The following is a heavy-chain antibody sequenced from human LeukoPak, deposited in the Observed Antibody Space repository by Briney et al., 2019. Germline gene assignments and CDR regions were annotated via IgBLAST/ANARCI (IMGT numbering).Heavy chain of an antibody. Sequence: GGSLRLSCAASGFTFSSYAMNWVRQAPGKGLEWVSGISGSGGGAYYADSAKGRFTISRDNSKNTLYLLMSSLRPDDTGIYYCARGKQLVPDYWGQGTVVTVSS. J-gene: IGHJ4*02. D-gene: IGHD6-6*01. CDR2: ISGSGGGA. CDR3: ARGKQLVPDY. CDR1: GFTFSSYA. V-gene: IGHV3-23*01.